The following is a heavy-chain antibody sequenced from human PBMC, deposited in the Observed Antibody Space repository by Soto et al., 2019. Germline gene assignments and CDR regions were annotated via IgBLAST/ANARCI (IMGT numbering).Heavy chain of an antibody. V-gene: IGHV5-51*01. CDR2: IYPGDSDT. Sequence: GESLKISCKGSGYSFTSYWIGWVRQMPGEGLEWMGIIYPGDSDTRYSPSFQSQVTISADKSISTAYLQWSSLKASNIAMYYCASTYYYHSSCYYAFDIWGQGTMVTVSS. D-gene: IGHD3-22*01. CDR1: GYSFTSYW. CDR3: ASTYYYHSSCYYAFDI. J-gene: IGHJ3*02.